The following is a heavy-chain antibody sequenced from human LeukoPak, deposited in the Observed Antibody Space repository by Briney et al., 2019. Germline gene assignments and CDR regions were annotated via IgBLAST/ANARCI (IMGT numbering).Heavy chain of an antibody. CDR1: GFTFSRYW. CDR3: AKDVLELYDIYDY. J-gene: IGHJ4*02. V-gene: IGHV3-23*01. D-gene: IGHD3-9*01. CDR2: ISGSGGST. Sequence: GGSLRLSCAASGFTFSRYWMSWVRQAPGKGLEWVSAISGSGGSTFYADSVKGRFTISRDNSKSTLYLQMNSLGAEDTAVYYCAKDVLELYDIYDYWGQGTLVTVSS.